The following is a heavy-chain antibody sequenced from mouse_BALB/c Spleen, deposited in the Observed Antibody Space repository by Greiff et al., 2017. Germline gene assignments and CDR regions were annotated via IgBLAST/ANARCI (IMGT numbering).Heavy chain of an antibody. J-gene: IGHJ3*01. V-gene: IGHV1-7*01. Sequence: KLQQSGAELAKPGASVKMSCKASGYTFTSYWMHWVKQKPGQGLEWIGYINPSTGYTEYNQKFKDKATLTADKSTSTAYMQLSSLTSEDSAVYYCARGWFAYWGQGTLVTVSA. CDR1: GYTFTSYW. CDR3: ARGWFAY. CDR2: INPSTGYT.